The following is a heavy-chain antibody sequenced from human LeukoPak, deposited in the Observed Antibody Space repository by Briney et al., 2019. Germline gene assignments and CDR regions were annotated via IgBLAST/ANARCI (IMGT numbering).Heavy chain of an antibody. J-gene: IGHJ5*02. CDR3: GYSSSRLDGWFDP. CDR1: GGTFSNYA. V-gene: IGHV1-69*05. Sequence: ASVKVSCKASGGTFSNYAISWVRQAPGQGLEWMGGIIPIFGTANYAQKFQGRVTITTDESTSTAYMELSSLRSEDTAVYYCGYSSSRLDGWFDPWGQGTLVTVSS. D-gene: IGHD6-6*01. CDR2: IIPIFGTA.